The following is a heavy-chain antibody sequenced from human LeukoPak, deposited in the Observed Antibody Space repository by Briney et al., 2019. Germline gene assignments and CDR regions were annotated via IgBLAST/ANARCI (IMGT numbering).Heavy chain of an antibody. V-gene: IGHV4-59*01. Sequence: SATLSLTCTVSGGSISSYYWSWIRQPPGKGLEWIGYIYYIGSSNYNPSLKSRVTISVDTSKNQFSLKLSSVTAADTAVYYCARLPPGPLDAFDIWGQGTMVTVS. CDR2: IYYIGSS. CDR1: GGSISSYY. J-gene: IGHJ3*02. CDR3: ARLPPGPLDAFDI.